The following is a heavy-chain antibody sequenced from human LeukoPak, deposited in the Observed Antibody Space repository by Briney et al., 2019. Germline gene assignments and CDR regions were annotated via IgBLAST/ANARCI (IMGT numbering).Heavy chain of an antibody. CDR3: ARPVAAAAGYFDY. Sequence: PGRSLRLSRAASGFTFSSYAMHWVRQAPGKGLEWVAVISYDGSNKYYADSVKGRFTISRDNSKNTLYLQMNSLRAEDTAVYYCARPVAAAAGYFDYWGQGTLVTVSS. CDR2: ISYDGSNK. CDR1: GFTFSSYA. J-gene: IGHJ4*02. D-gene: IGHD6-13*01. V-gene: IGHV3-30*04.